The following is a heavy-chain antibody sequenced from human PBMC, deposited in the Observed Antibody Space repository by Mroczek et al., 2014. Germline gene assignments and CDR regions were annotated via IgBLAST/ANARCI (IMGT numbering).Heavy chain of an antibody. CDR2: SLHGST. CDR1: VAPSAVVVTT. D-gene: IGHD3-22*01. Sequence: QLQQWGPGLVKPSPDPVPHLALSLVAPSAVVVTTGAGSASTQGRAWSGLGTSLHGSTYYNPSLKSRVTISVDTSKNQFSLKLSSVTADTAVYYCARGLQEYYDSSGYYYPNWFDPWGQGTLVTVSS. J-gene: IGHJ5*02. V-gene: IGHV4-31*03. CDR3: ARGLQEYYDSSGYYYPNWFDP.